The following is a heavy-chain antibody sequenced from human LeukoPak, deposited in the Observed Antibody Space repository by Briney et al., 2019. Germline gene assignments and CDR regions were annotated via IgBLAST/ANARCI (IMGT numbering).Heavy chain of an antibody. J-gene: IGHJ4*02. CDR3: ARDFWGCCGGNCHRDIFDY. D-gene: IGHD2-15*01. V-gene: IGHV4-39*07. CDR2: ILYSGST. Sequence: SETLSLTCTVSGGSISSSSYFWGWIRQPPGKGLEWIGSILYSGSTYSNPSLKSRVIISVDTSRNQFSLRLTSVTAADTAVYYCARDFWGCCGGNCHRDIFDYWGQGTLVTVSS. CDR1: GGSISSSSYF.